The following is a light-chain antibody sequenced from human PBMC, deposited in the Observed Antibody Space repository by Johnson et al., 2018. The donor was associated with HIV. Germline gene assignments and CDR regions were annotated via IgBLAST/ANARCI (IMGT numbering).Light chain of an antibody. V-gene: IGLV1-51*01. CDR1: SSNIGNNY. CDR2: DNN. Sequence: QSVLTQPPSVSAAPGQKVSISCSGSSSNIGNNYVSWYQQLPGTAPKLLIYDNNKRPSGIPDRLSGSTSGTSATLGLTGLQTGDEADYYCGRWDDSLSTYGFGTGTKVTVL. J-gene: IGLJ1*01. CDR3: GRWDDSLSTYG.